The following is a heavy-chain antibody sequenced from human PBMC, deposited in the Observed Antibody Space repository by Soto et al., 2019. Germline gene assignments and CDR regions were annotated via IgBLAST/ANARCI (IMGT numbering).Heavy chain of an antibody. CDR1: GDSVSSNTAA. CDR3: ARDRQQLVGYYYYYMDV. J-gene: IGHJ6*03. D-gene: IGHD6-13*01. V-gene: IGHV6-1*01. Sequence: SQTLSLTCAISGDSVSSNTAAWNWIRQSPSRGLEWLGRTYYRSKWYNDYTVSVKSRITINPDTSKNQFSLQLNSVTPEDTAVYYCARDRQQLVGYYYYYMDVWGKGTTVTVSS. CDR2: TYYRSKWYN.